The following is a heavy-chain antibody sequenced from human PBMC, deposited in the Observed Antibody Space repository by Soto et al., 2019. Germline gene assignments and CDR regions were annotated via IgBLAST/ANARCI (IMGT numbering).Heavy chain of an antibody. CDR2: INHVGGT. D-gene: IGHD3-16*01. CDR3: VRIRYQLPSSVLWLDP. CDR1: GGFLSESY. V-gene: IGHV4-34*01. J-gene: IGHJ5*02. Sequence: PSETLSLTCSVYGGFLSESYWTWIRQPPGKGLEWIGEINHVGGTNYNPSLKSRGTMSGDTSQNQFSLRLISVTAADPAMYFCVRIRYQLPSSVLWLDPWGQGPPVTVSS.